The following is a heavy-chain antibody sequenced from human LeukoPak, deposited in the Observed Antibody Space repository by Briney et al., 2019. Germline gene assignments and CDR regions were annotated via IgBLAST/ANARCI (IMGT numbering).Heavy chain of an antibody. CDR1: GGSISSGGYS. V-gene: IGHV4-30-2*01. J-gene: IGHJ3*02. CDR3: ARGGYCSSTSCPDDAFDI. D-gene: IGHD2-2*03. CDR2: IYHSGST. Sequence: SQTLSLTWAVSGGSISSGGYSWSWIRQPPGKGLEWIGYIYHSGSTYYNPSLKSRVTISVDRSKNQFSLKLSSVTAADTAVYYCARGGYCSSTSCPDDAFDIWGQGTMVTVSS.